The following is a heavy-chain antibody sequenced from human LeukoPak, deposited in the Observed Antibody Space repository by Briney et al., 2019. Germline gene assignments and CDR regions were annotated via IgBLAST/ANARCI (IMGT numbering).Heavy chain of an antibody. CDR1: GFTFTKNG. CDR2: MSYDGSNK. V-gene: IGHV3-30*03. CDR3: VGDFDY. D-gene: IGHD3-10*01. J-gene: IGHJ4*02. Sequence: GGSLRLSCATSGFTFTKNGFHWVRQAPGKGLEWVAVMSYDGSNKYYADSMKGRFTISRDNSQSALYLQMNSLRADDTGVYYCVGDFDYWGQGTLVTVSS.